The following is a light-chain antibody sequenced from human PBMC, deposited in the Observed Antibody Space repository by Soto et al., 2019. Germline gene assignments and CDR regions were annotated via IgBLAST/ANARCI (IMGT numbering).Light chain of an antibody. J-gene: IGKJ2*01. Sequence: DIQMTQSPSSLSASVGDRVTITFRASQSISPYLNWYQQKPGKAPNLLIYSASILESGVPSRFSGSGSGTEFTLTINSLQPDDFATYYCQQYDTYYTFGQGTKVDIK. CDR3: QQYDTYYT. V-gene: IGKV1-39*01. CDR2: SAS. CDR1: QSISPY.